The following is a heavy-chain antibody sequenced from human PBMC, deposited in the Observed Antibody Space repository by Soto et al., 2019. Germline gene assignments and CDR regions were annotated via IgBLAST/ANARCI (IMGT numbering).Heavy chain of an antibody. Sequence: PSETLSLTCAVSGGSISSGGYSWSWIRQPPGKGLEWIGYIYHSGSTYYNPSLKSRVTISVDRSKNQFSLKLSSVTAADTAVYYCARRAGCSSTSCYTWFDPRGQGTLVTVSS. CDR3: ARRAGCSSTSCYTWFDP. CDR1: GGSISSGGYS. V-gene: IGHV4-30-2*01. J-gene: IGHJ5*02. CDR2: IYHSGST. D-gene: IGHD2-2*02.